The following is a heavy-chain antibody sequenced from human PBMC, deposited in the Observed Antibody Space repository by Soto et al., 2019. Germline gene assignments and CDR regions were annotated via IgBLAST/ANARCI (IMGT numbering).Heavy chain of an antibody. V-gene: IGHV4-59*01. CDR3: ARDSRDGYNAGWFDP. D-gene: IGHD5-12*01. J-gene: IGHJ5*02. CDR2: IYYSGST. Sequence: QVQLQESGPGLVKPSETLSLTCTVSGGSISSYYWSWIRQPPGKGLEWIGYIYYSGSTNYNPSLKRRVTISVDTSKNQFSLKLSSVTAADTAVYYCARDSRDGYNAGWFDPWGQGTLVTVSS. CDR1: GGSISSYY.